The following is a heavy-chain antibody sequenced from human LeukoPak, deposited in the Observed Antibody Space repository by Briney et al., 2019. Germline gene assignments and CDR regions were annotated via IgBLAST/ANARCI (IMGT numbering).Heavy chain of an antibody. J-gene: IGHJ4*02. CDR3: ARDYFSDYVFDF. CDR1: GYTFTSYG. CDR2: TSADNGHT. D-gene: IGHD3-10*02. Sequence: ASVKVSCKASGYTFTSYGTSWVRQAPGQGLEWMGFTSADNGHTNYVQKFQGRVTMTTDTSTNTAYMELRSLRFDDTAMYYCARDYFSDYVFDFWGQGTLITVSS. V-gene: IGHV1-18*01.